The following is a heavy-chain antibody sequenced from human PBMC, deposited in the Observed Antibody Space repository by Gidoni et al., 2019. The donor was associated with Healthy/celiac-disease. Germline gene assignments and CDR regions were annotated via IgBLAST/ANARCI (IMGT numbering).Heavy chain of an antibody. CDR2: INPNSGGT. CDR1: GYTFPGYY. CDR3: ARTLELPYYYYGMDV. Sequence: QVQLVQSGAEVKKPGASVKVSCTASGYTFPGYYMHWVRQAPGQGLEWMGWINPNSGGTNYAQKFQGRVTMTRDTSISTAYMELSRLRSDDTAVYYCARTLELPYYYYGMDVWGQGTTVTVSS. J-gene: IGHJ6*02. D-gene: IGHD1-7*01. V-gene: IGHV1-2*02.